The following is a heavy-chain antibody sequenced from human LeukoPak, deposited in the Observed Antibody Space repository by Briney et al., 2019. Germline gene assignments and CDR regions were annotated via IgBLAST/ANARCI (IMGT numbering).Heavy chain of an antibody. J-gene: IGHJ4*02. V-gene: IGHV3-11*01. D-gene: IGHD4/OR15-4a*01. CDR2: TSFSGRTT. CDR3: ARGALTYYYDS. CDR1: GFIFSDCY. Sequence: GGSLRLSCAASGFIFSDCYMSWFRQVPGKGLEWIAYTSFSGRTTYYADSVEGRFTISRDNAQNSLFLQMNSLRAEDTALYYCARGALTYYYDSWGQGTLVTVST.